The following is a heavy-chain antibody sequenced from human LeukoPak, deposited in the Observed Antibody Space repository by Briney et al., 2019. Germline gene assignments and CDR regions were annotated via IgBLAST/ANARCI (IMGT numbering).Heavy chain of an antibody. CDR3: ARVSRTLSNSPYGMDV. CDR2: IYSGGST. J-gene: IGHJ6*02. Sequence: AGGSLRLSCAASGFTVCSNYMSWVRQAPGKGLEWVSVIYSGGSTYYADSVKGRFTISRDNSKNTLYLQMNSLRAEDTAVYYCARVSRTLSNSPYGMDVWGQGTTVTVSS. CDR1: GFTVCSNY. V-gene: IGHV3-53*01. D-gene: IGHD2-21*01.